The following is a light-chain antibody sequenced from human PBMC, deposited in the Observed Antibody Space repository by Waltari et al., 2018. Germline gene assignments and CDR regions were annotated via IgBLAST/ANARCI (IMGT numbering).Light chain of an antibody. CDR2: DVT. CDR3: CSYTGSSTRV. Sequence: QSALTQPASVSGSPGQSSTISCTGTSSDVGDYNYASWYQHHPGKAPKLVIFDVTKRPSGVSNRFSGSKSGNTASLTISGLQAEDEADYYCCSYTGSSTRVFGGGTKLTVL. CDR1: SSDVGDYNY. J-gene: IGLJ3*02. V-gene: IGLV2-14*03.